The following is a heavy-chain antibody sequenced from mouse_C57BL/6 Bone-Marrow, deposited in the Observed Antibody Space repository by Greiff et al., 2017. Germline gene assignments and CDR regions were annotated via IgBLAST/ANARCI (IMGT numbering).Heavy chain of an antibody. CDR3: SSLDGNYFDF. CDR1: GFNIKDDY. V-gene: IGHV14-4*01. Sequence: VQLQESGAELVRPGASVKLSCTASGFNIKDDYIHWVKQRPEQGLEWIGWIDPEIGDTAYASKFQGKATITSDTSSNTAYLQLSSLTSEDTAVYYCSSLDGNYFDFWGQGTPLTVAS. D-gene: IGHD2-1*01. J-gene: IGHJ2*01. CDR2: IDPEIGDT.